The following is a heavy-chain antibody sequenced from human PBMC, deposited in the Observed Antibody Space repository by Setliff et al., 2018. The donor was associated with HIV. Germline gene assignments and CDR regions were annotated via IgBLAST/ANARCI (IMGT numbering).Heavy chain of an antibody. J-gene: IGHJ4*02. Sequence: ASVKVSCKASGYTFTDYYMHWVRQAPGQGFEWMGWINPNNGGTNFAQKFQGRVTMTRDTSISTAYMEMSRLRSDDTAVYYCARQLSNSLDYWGQGTLVTVSS. CDR2: INPNNGGT. CDR3: ARQLSNSLDY. CDR1: GYTFTDYY. V-gene: IGHV1-2*02. D-gene: IGHD7-27*01.